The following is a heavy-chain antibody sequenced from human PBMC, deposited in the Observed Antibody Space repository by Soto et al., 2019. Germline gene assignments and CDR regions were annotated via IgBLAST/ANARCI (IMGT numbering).Heavy chain of an antibody. CDR3: ARCKQKVMHCAVDV. CDR2: INYDGSNK. CDR1: GFIFSSYG. Sequence: QVHLVESGGGAVQPGRSLRVSCEASGFIFSSYGMHWVRQAPGKGLEWVAFINYDGSNKFYGDSVKGRFTISRDNSKNTLYLQMNSLRGEDTAVYYCARCKQKVMHCAVDVWGQGATVTVTS. D-gene: IGHD2-21*01. V-gene: IGHV3-33*01. J-gene: IGHJ6*02.